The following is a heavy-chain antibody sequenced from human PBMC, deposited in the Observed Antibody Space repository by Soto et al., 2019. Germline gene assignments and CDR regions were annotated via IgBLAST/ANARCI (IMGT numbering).Heavy chain of an antibody. J-gene: IGHJ4*02. CDR1: GFSLSSNGVG. Sequence: PTLVNPTQTLTLTRTFSGFSLSSNGVGVGWIRQPPGEALEWLALIYWNDDERYSPSLKSRLTISKDTSKNQVVLTMTNMDPVDTATYYCARTDRVSRYFDNWGQGTPVTVSS. D-gene: IGHD5-12*01. CDR2: IYWNDDE. CDR3: ARTDRVSRYFDN. V-gene: IGHV2-5*01.